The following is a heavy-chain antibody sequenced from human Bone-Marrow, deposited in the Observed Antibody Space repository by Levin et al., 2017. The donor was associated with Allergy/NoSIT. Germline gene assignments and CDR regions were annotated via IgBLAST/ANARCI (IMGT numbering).Heavy chain of an antibody. J-gene: IGHJ4*02. D-gene: IGHD2-2*03. CDR2: IYNSGST. V-gene: IGHV4-31*03. CDR1: GGSISSGGHH. Sequence: TLSITCTVSGGSISSGGHHWSWIRQHPGKGLEWIGYIYNSGSTYYNPSLKSRVMISVDTSKNQFSLKVSSVTAADTAVYYCAREDGSTFDYWGQGTLVTVSS. CDR3: AREDGSTFDY.